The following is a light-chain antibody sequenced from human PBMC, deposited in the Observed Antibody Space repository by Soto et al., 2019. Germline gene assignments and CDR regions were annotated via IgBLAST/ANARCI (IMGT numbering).Light chain of an antibody. V-gene: IGKV1-5*03. CDR1: QSISSW. J-gene: IGKJ1*01. CDR2: KAS. CDR3: QQYNSYWT. Sequence: DIQMTQSASTLSASVAYRVTIICRASQSISSWLAWYQQTPGKAPKLLIYKASSLESGVPSRFSGSASGTEFTLTISSLKPDDFATYYCQQYNSYWTFGQGTKVDIK.